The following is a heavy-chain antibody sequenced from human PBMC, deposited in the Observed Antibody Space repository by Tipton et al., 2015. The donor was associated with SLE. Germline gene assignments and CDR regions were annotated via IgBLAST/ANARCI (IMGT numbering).Heavy chain of an antibody. Sequence: TLSLTCTVSSGSISGYYWSWIRQPPGKRLEWIAYIYHSGITNYNPSLQSRVTISVDRSKNQFSLNLSSVTAADTAVYYCARQRTIGGKDYGMDVWGQGTTVTVSS. D-gene: IGHD3-16*01. CDR2: IYHSGIT. J-gene: IGHJ6*02. CDR1: SGSISGYY. CDR3: ARQRTIGGKDYGMDV. V-gene: IGHV4-59*08.